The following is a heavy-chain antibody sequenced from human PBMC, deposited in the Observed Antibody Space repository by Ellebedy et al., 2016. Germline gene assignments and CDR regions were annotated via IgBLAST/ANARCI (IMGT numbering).Heavy chain of an antibody. V-gene: IGHV3-30-3*01. CDR3: ARNRDSSGYFCDS. CDR1: GFIFYSYP. CDR2: ISYDGNNK. Sequence: GESLKISXTASGFIFYSYPMHWVRQAPGKGLEWVALISYDGNNKNYADSVKGRFTISRDNSKNTLYLEMNSLRPEDTAVYFCARNRDSSGYFCDSWGQGTLVTVSS. D-gene: IGHD3-22*01. J-gene: IGHJ5*01.